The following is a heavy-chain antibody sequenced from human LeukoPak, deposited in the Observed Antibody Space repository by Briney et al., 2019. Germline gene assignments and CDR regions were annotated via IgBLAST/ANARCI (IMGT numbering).Heavy chain of an antibody. D-gene: IGHD6-6*01. Sequence: ASVKVSCKGYGYTFINHDIDWVRQAPGQGLEWMGWISAYNGNTNYAQKLQGRVTMTTDTSTSTAYMELRSLRSDDTAVYYCARGGGGIAAPNFDYWGQGTLVTVSS. V-gene: IGHV1-18*01. CDR1: GYTFINHD. CDR3: ARGGGGIAAPNFDY. J-gene: IGHJ4*02. CDR2: ISAYNGNT.